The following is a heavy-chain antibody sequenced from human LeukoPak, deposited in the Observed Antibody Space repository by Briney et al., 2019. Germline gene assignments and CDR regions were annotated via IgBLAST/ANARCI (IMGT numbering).Heavy chain of an antibody. CDR1: GGSISNSAYY. J-gene: IGHJ5*02. D-gene: IGHD2-15*01. CDR3: ARNEEIVVVVAALSWFDP. V-gene: IGHV4-39*07. CDR2: IYYSGST. Sequence: SETLSLTCTVSGGSISNSAYYWGWIRQPPGKGLEWIGSIYYSGSTYYNPSLKSRVTISVDTSKNQFSLKLSSVTAADTAVYCCARNEEIVVVVAALSWFDPWGQGTLVTVSS.